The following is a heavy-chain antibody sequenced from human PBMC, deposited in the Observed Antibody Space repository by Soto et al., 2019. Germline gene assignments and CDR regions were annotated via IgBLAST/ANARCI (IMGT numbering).Heavy chain of an antibody. D-gene: IGHD2-21*02. CDR1: GGSIRSYY. Sequence: SETQSLTCTVSGGSIRSYYWSWIRQPPGKGLEWIGYIYYSASTNYSPSLKSRVTISVDTSKNQFSLNLSSVTAADTAVYYCARHLPYCGGDCYSLDYWGQGTLVTVSS. J-gene: IGHJ4*02. V-gene: IGHV4-59*08. CDR2: IYYSAST. CDR3: ARHLPYCGGDCYSLDY.